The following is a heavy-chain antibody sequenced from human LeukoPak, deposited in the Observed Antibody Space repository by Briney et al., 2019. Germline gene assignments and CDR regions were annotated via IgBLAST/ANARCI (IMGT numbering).Heavy chain of an antibody. CDR2: IYPGDSDT. D-gene: IGHD3-3*01. Sequence: GESLKISCKGSGYTFSSYWIGWVRQMPGKGLEWMGIIYPGDSDTRYSPSLQGQVTISVDTSIGTAYLQWSSLKASDTVIYYCARQNDFRLDYWGQGTLVTVSS. CDR1: GYTFSSYW. V-gene: IGHV5-51*01. CDR3: ARQNDFRLDY. J-gene: IGHJ4*02.